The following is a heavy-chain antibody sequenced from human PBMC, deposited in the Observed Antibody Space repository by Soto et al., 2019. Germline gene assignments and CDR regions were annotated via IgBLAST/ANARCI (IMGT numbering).Heavy chain of an antibody. Sequence: QVQLVQSGAEVKKPGSSVKVSCKASGGTFSSYAISWVRQAPGQGLEWMGGIILIFGTANYAQKFQGRVTITADESTSPAYMELSSLRSEDTAVYYCARDSGIYSSGWYGFYYFDYWGQGTLVSVSS. J-gene: IGHJ4*02. CDR3: ARDSGIYSSGWYGFYYFDY. CDR1: GGTFSSYA. CDR2: IILIFGTA. V-gene: IGHV1-69*01. D-gene: IGHD6-19*01.